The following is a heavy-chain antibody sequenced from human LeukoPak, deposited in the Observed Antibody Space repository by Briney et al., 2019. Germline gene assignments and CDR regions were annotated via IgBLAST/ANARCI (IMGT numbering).Heavy chain of an antibody. V-gene: IGHV4-39*07. J-gene: IGHJ4*02. Sequence: SETLSLACTVSGGSISSSNYYWGWIRQPPGTGLEWIGNIYYSGSTYYNPSLKSRVTISLDTSRNQFSLKLSSVTAADTAVYYCARDPGRGYFSMYYFDYWGQGTLVTVSS. CDR3: ARDPGRGYFSMYYFDY. CDR1: GGSISSSNYY. D-gene: IGHD3-22*01. CDR2: IYYSGST.